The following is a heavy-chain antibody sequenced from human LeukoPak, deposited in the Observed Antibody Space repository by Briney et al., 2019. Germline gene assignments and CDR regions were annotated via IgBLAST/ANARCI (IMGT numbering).Heavy chain of an antibody. Sequence: SETLSLTCAVYGGSFSGYYRSWIRQPPGKGLEWIGEINHSGSTNYNPSLKSRVTISVDTSKNQFSLKLSSVTAADTAVYYCARDPRYVVRGRFDYWGQGTLVTVSS. CDR3: ARDPRYVVRGRFDY. CDR1: GGSFSGYY. D-gene: IGHD3-10*01. CDR2: INHSGST. J-gene: IGHJ4*02. V-gene: IGHV4-34*01.